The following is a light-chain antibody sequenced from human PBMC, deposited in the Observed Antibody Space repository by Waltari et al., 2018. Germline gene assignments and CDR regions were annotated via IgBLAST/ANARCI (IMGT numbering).Light chain of an antibody. V-gene: IGLV2-23*01. Sequence: QSALTQPASVSGSPGQSITISRTGTSSCVGSYNLVSWYQQHPGKAPKLMIYEGSKRPSGVSNRFSGSKSGNTASLTISGLQAEDEADYYCCSYAGAVFGGGTKLTIL. CDR3: CSYAGAV. J-gene: IGLJ3*02. CDR1: SSCVGSYNL. CDR2: EGS.